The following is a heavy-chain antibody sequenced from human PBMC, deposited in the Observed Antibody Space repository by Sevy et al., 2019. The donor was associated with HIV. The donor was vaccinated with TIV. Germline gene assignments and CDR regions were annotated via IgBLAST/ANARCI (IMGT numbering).Heavy chain of an antibody. J-gene: IGHJ6*02. CDR3: ARGGVGLRLNYYYYGMDV. D-gene: IGHD5-12*01. Sequence: ASVKVSCKASGYTFTGYYMHWVRQAPGQRLEWMGWINPNSGGTNYAQKFQGWVTMTRDTSISTAYMELSRLRSDDTAVYYCARGGVGLRLNYYYYGMDVWGQGTTVTVSS. CDR2: INPNSGGT. V-gene: IGHV1-2*04. CDR1: GYTFTGYY.